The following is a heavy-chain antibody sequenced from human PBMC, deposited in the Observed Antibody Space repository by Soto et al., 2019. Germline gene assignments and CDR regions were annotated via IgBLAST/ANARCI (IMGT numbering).Heavy chain of an antibody. Sequence: QVQLQQWGAGLLKPSETLSLTCAVYGGSFSGYYWSWIRQPPGKGLEWIGEINHSGSTNYNPSLKSRVTISVDTSKNQFSLKLSSVTAADTAVYYCARLVGGSGSYYKGPFDYWGQGTLVTVSS. CDR3: ARLVGGSGSYYKGPFDY. D-gene: IGHD3-10*01. V-gene: IGHV4-34*01. CDR2: INHSGST. J-gene: IGHJ4*02. CDR1: GGSFSGYY.